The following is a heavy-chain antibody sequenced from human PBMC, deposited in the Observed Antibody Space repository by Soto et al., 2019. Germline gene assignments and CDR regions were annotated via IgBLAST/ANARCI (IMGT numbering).Heavy chain of an antibody. D-gene: IGHD4-17*01. CDR1: GGSISSYY. CDR2: IYYSGSA. CDR3: ARNYGGNVDY. J-gene: IGHJ4*02. Sequence: PSETLSLTCTVSGGSISSYYWSWIRQPPGKGLEWIGYIYYSGSANYNPSLKSRVTISVDTSKNQFSLKLSSATAADTAVYYCARNYGGNVDYWGQGTPVTVSS. V-gene: IGHV4-59*08.